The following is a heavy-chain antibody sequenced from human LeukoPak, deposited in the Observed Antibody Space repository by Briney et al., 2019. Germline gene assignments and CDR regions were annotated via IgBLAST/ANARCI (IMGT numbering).Heavy chain of an antibody. Sequence: PSETLSLTCAVYGDFFSGYYWSWIRQPPGKGLEWIGEINHSGSTNYNPSLKSRVTISLDTSKSQFSLKLSSVTAADTAVYYCATENGFNDYWGQGTLVTVSS. J-gene: IGHJ4*02. V-gene: IGHV4-34*01. D-gene: IGHD2-8*01. CDR1: GDFFSGYY. CDR2: INHSGST. CDR3: ATENGFNDY.